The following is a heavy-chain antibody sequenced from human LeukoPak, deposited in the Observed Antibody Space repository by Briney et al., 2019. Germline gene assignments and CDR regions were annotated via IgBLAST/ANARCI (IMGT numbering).Heavy chain of an antibody. CDR3: ARSYAGGAPYNWFDP. CDR1: GGTFSSYA. J-gene: IGHJ5*02. Sequence: ASVKVSCKASGGTFSSYAISWVRQAPGQGLEWMGGIIPIFGTASYAQKFQGRVTITADESTSTAYMELSSLRSEDTAVYYCARSYAGGAPYNWFDPWGQGTLVTVSS. CDR2: IIPIFGTA. V-gene: IGHV1-69*13. D-gene: IGHD4-23*01.